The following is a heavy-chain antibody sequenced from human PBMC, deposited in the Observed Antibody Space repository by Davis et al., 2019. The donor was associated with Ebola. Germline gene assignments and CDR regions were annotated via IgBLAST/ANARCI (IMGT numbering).Heavy chain of an antibody. D-gene: IGHD3-10*01. CDR1: GYTFTSYY. Sequence: AASVKVSCKASGYTFTSYYMHWVRQAPGQGLEWMGIINPSGGSTSYAQKFQGRVTMTTDTSTRIAHMELRSLRSDDTAMYYCAREGQWFGEEGNWFDPWGQGTPVTVSS. CDR2: INPSGGST. CDR3: AREGQWFGEEGNWFDP. V-gene: IGHV1-46*01. J-gene: IGHJ5*02.